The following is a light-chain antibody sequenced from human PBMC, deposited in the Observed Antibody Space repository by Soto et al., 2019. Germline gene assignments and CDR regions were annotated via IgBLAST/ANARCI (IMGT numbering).Light chain of an antibody. CDR1: QGISSY. CDR2: AAS. J-gene: IGKJ4*01. Sequence: DLQLTQSPSFLSASVGDRDTITCRASQGISSYLAWYQQKPGKAPKLLIYAASTLQSGVPSRFSGSGSGTEFTLTISSLQPEDFATYYCQQLNSYPLFGGGTKVEIK. V-gene: IGKV1-9*01. CDR3: QQLNSYPL.